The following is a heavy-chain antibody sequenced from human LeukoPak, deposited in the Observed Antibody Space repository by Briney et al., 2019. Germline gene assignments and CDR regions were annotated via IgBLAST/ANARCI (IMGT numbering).Heavy chain of an antibody. Sequence: ASVKVSCKASGDSFTNFGISWVRQAPGQGLEWMGWISVYNGNTNYAQKLQGRVTMTTDTSTSTAYMELRSLRSDDTAVYYCVRMSDCGGDCYSVGIDYWGQGTLVTVSS. CDR1: GDSFTNFG. CDR2: ISVYNGNT. CDR3: VRMSDCGGDCYSVGIDY. J-gene: IGHJ4*02. V-gene: IGHV1-18*01. D-gene: IGHD2-21*01.